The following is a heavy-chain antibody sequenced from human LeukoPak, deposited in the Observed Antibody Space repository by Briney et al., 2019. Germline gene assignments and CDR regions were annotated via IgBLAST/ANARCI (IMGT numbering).Heavy chain of an antibody. CDR1: GYTFTDYY. CDR3: ARDDFSNKNYQLDY. Sequence: ASVKVSCKASGYTFTDYYLNWVRQAPGQGPEWMGWINPNSGATNYAQKFQGRVTMTRDTSSSTAYMELSRLTYDDTAVYYCARDDFSNKNYQLDYWGQGIRVTVSS. V-gene: IGHV1-2*02. J-gene: IGHJ4*02. D-gene: IGHD3-3*01. CDR2: INPNSGAT.